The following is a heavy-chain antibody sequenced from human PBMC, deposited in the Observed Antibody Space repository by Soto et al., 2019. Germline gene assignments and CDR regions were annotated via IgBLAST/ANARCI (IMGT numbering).Heavy chain of an antibody. V-gene: IGHV1-18*04. CDR2: ISAHNGNT. J-gene: IGHJ5*02. Sequence: GASVKVSCKASGFRFTYYGITWLRQAPGQGLEWMGWISAHNGNTNYAQKLEGRVTMTTDTSTSTAYMELRSLRPDDTAVYYCARSYCSTSTCYSYWLDPWGQGTLVTVCS. D-gene: IGHD2-2*02. CDR3: ARSYCSTSTCYSYWLDP. CDR1: GFRFTYYG.